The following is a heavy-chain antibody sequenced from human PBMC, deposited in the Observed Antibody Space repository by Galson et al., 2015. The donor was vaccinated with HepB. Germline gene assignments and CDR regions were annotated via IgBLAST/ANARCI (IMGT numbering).Heavy chain of an antibody. CDR2: VSGGGGST. V-gene: IGHV3-23*01. Sequence: SLRLSCAASGFTFSSYAMSWVRQAPGKGLEWVAAVSGGGGSTYYADSVRGRFTISRDNSKNTLYVQMNSLRAEDTAVYYCAKDQDLKGYCTSTSCRGAEYWGQGTLVTVYS. CDR1: GFTFSSYA. J-gene: IGHJ4*02. CDR3: AKDQDLKGYCTSTSCRGAEY. D-gene: IGHD2-2*01.